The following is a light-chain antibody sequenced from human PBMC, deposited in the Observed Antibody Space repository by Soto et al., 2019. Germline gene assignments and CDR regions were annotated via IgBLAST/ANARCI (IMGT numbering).Light chain of an antibody. CDR1: QSISNY. J-gene: IGKJ1*01. CDR2: AAS. V-gene: IGKV1-39*01. Sequence: DIQMTQSPSSLSASVGDRVTITCRASQSISNYLNWYQHKPGKAPNLLIYAASTLHSGVPSRFSGSGSGTHITLTISSLQPEDFATYYCQQTYSSPETFAQGTKVEI. CDR3: QQTYSSPET.